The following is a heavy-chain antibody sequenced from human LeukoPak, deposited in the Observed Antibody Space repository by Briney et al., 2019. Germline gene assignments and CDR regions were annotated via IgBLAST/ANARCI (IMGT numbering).Heavy chain of an antibody. J-gene: IGHJ4*02. Sequence: SGGSLRLSCAASGFTFSSYWILWVRQAPGKGLVWVSRIYSDATYYADSVKGRFTISRDNAKNTLYLQMNSLRAEDTAVYYCARESYDSSGYYYGGGFDYWGQGTLVTVSS. CDR2: IYSDAT. CDR3: ARESYDSSGYYYGGGFDY. CDR1: GFTFSSYW. D-gene: IGHD3-22*01. V-gene: IGHV3-74*01.